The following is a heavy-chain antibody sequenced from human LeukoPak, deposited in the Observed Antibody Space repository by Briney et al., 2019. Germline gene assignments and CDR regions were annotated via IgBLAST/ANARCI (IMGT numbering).Heavy chain of an antibody. V-gene: IGHV3-53*01. CDR3: ARGLRAAGNAFDI. D-gene: IGHD6-13*01. CDR1: GFTVSSNY. J-gene: IGHJ3*02. CDR2: IYSGGST. Sequence: PGGSLRLSCAASGFTVSSNYMSWVRQAPGKGLEWVSVIYSGGSTYYADSVKGRFTISRDNSKNTLYLQMNSLRAEDTAVYYCARGLRAAGNAFDIWGQGTMVTVSS.